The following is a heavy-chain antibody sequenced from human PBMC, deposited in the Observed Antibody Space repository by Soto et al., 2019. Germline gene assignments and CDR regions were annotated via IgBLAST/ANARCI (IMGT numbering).Heavy chain of an antibody. D-gene: IGHD4-17*01. CDR2: ILNDASGH. Sequence: QVQLVESGGGVVKPGTSLRLSCAASGFTFSRHGMHWARQTPGKGLEWLAVILNDASGHWYADSVKGRFTISRDNFENTLYLQMNGLRLEDTAMYYCARDDDYPDNGFDYWGQGTLVTVSS. J-gene: IGHJ4*02. CDR3: ARDDDYPDNGFDY. V-gene: IGHV3-33*01. CDR1: GFTFSRHG.